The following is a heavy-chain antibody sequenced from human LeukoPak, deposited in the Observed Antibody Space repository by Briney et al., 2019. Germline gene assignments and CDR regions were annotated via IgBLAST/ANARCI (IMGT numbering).Heavy chain of an antibody. V-gene: IGHV3-30*18. J-gene: IGHJ5*02. CDR3: AKGTYKDFWSGYQLDP. Sequence: GRSLRLSCAASGFTFSSYGMHWVRQAPGKGLEWVAVISYDGSNKYYADSVKGRFTISRDNSKNTLYLQMNSLRAEDTAVYYCAKGTYKDFWSGYQLDPWGQGTLVTVSS. CDR1: GFTFSSYG. CDR2: ISYDGSNK. D-gene: IGHD3-3*01.